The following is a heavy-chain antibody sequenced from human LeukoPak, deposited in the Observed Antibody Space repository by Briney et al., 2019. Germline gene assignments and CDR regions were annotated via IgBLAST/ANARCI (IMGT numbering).Heavy chain of an antibody. D-gene: IGHD2-21*02. V-gene: IGHV3-11*03. J-gene: IGHJ4*02. CDR1: GFTFSDYC. Sequence: GGSLRLSCAASGFTFSDYCMIWIRQAPGKGLEYISYISSSSTDIKYADSVKGRFTISRENAKNSVYLQMNSLRAEDTAVYYCARTARGLDYWGQGTLVTVSS. CDR3: ARTARGLDY. CDR2: ISSSSTDI.